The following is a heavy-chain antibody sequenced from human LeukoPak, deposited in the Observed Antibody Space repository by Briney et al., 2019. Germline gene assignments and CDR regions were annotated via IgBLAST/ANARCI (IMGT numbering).Heavy chain of an antibody. D-gene: IGHD3-22*01. CDR3: AGDYYDSSGYYI. CDR2: IYYSGST. Sequence: SETLSLTCTVSGGSISSYYWSWIRQPPGKGLEWIGYIYYSGSTNYNPLLKSRVTISVDTSKNQFSLKLSSVTAADTAVYYCAGDYYDSSGYYIWGQGTLVTVSS. V-gene: IGHV4-59*01. CDR1: GGSISSYY. J-gene: IGHJ4*02.